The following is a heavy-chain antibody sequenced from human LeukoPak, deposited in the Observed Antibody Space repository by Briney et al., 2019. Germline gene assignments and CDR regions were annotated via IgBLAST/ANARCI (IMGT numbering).Heavy chain of an antibody. D-gene: IGHD3-22*01. V-gene: IGHV3-30*02. CDR3: AKPAPNYYDSSGYYSHFDY. J-gene: IGHJ4*02. CDR2: IRYDGSNK. Sequence: GGSLRLSCAASGFTFSSYGMHWVRQAPGKGLEWVAFIRYDGSNKYYADSVKGRFTISRDNSKNTLYLQMNSLRAEDTAVYYCAKPAPNYYDSSGYYSHFDYWGQGTLVTVSS. CDR1: GFTFSSYG.